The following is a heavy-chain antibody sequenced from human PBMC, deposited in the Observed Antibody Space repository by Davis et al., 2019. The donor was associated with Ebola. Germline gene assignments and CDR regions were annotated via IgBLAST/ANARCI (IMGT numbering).Heavy chain of an antibody. V-gene: IGHV4-61*08. D-gene: IGHD1-26*01. CDR1: GGFVSSGGYS. CDR2: YYYTGTT. J-gene: IGHJ4*02. CDR3: ARGSGSYSHY. Sequence: MPSETLSLTCAVSGGFVSSGGYSWSWIRQPPGKGLEWIGYYYYTGTTYYNPSLKSRVTISVDTSKNQFSLKLSSVTAADTAVYYWARGSGSYSHYWGQGTLVTVSS.